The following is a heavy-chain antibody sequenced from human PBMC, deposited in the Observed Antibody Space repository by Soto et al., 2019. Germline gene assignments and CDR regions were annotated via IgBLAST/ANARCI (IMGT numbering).Heavy chain of an antibody. Sequence: SVKVSCKASGGTFSSYAISWVRQAPGQGLEWMGGIIPIFGTANYAQKFQGRVTITADESTSTAYTELSSLRSEDTAVYYCARDLRYQLLRYNWFDPWGQGTLVTVSS. CDR1: GGTFSSYA. V-gene: IGHV1-69*13. CDR3: ARDLRYQLLRYNWFDP. CDR2: IIPIFGTA. D-gene: IGHD2-2*01. J-gene: IGHJ5*02.